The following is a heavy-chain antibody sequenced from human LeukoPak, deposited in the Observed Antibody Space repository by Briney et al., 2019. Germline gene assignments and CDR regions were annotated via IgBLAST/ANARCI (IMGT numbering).Heavy chain of an antibody. CDR1: GFVFSDYA. V-gene: IGHV3-64D*06. CDR3: IKDRGSSGWDFDS. D-gene: IGHD6-19*01. CDR2: ISGNGVAT. Sequence: GGSLRLSCSASGFVFSDYAVHWARQAPGKGLEYLSGISGNGVATYYVDSVQGRFTVSRDNSKTTLYLQINSLRREDTAFYYCIKDRGSSGWDFDSWGQGTLLTVSS. J-gene: IGHJ4*02.